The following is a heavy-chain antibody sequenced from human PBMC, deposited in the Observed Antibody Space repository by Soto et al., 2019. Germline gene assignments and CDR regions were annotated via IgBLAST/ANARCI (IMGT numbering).Heavy chain of an antibody. J-gene: IGHJ4*02. CDR2: IKSKTDGGTT. Sequence: PGGSLRLSCAASGFTFSNAWMSWVRQAPGKGLEWVGRIKSKTDGGTTDYAAPVKGRFTISRDDSKNTLYLQMNSLKTEDTAVYYCTSPFRPRPRGSDYWGQGTLVTVSS. CDR1: GFTFSNAW. CDR3: TSPFRPRPRGSDY. D-gene: IGHD2-21*01. V-gene: IGHV3-15*01.